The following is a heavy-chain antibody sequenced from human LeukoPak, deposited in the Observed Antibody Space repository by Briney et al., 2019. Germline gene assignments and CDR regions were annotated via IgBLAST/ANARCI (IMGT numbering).Heavy chain of an antibody. J-gene: IGHJ4*02. CDR1: GGSISSGDYY. CDR2: IYYSGST. V-gene: IGHV4-30-4*01. D-gene: IGHD3-10*01. CDR3: ARDLNYYGSGSSVDY. Sequence: SQTLSLTCTVSGGSISSGDYYWSWIRQPPGKGLEWIGYIYYSGSTYYNPSLKSRVTISVDTSKNQFSLKLSSVTAADTAVYYCARDLNYYGSGSSVDYWGQGTTVTVSS.